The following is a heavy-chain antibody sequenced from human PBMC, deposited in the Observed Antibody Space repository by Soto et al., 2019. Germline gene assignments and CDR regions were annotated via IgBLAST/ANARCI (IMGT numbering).Heavy chain of an antibody. Sequence: QVQLVESGGGVVQPGRSLRLSCAASGFTFSSYGMHWVRQAPGKGLECVAVISYDGSNKYYADSVKGRFTISRDNSKNTLYLQMNSLRAEDTAVYYCAKAGGMTTVIAIDYWGQGTLVTVSS. D-gene: IGHD4-17*01. CDR2: ISYDGSNK. CDR1: GFTFSSYG. J-gene: IGHJ4*02. CDR3: AKAGGMTTVIAIDY. V-gene: IGHV3-30*18.